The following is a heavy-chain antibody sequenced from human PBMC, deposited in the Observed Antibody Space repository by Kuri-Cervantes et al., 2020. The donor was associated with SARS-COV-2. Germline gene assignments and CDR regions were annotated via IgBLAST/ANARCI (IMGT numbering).Heavy chain of an antibody. CDR2: INHSGST. V-gene: IGHV4-34*01. CDR1: GGSFSGYY. Sequence: LRLSCAVYGGSFSGYYWSWIRQPPGKGLEWIGEINHSGSTNYNPSLKSRVTISVDTSKNQFSLRLSSVTAADTAVYYCARPGGFLDVWGKGTTVTVSS. CDR3: ARPGGFLDV. J-gene: IGHJ6*04. D-gene: IGHD4-23*01.